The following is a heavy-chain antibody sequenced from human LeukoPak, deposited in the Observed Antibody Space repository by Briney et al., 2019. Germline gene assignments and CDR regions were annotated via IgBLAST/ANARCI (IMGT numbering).Heavy chain of an antibody. CDR2: INHSGST. J-gene: IGHJ4*02. D-gene: IGHD2-2*01. CDR1: GGSFSGYY. CDR3: ARGGLGYCSSTSCRTPYFDY. Sequence: SETLSLTCAVYGGSFSGYYWSWIRQPPGKGLEWIGEINHSGSTNYNPSLESRVTISVDTSKNQFSLKLSSVTAADTAVYYCARGGLGYCSSTSCRTPYFDYWGQGTLVTVSS. V-gene: IGHV4-34*01.